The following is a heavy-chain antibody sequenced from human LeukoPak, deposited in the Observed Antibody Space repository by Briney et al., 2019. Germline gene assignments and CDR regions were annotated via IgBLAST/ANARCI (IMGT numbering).Heavy chain of an antibody. CDR2: INWNGGST. V-gene: IGHV3-20*04. CDR1: GFTFDDYG. D-gene: IGHD3-22*01. J-gene: IGHJ4*02. Sequence: RAGGSLRLSCAASGFTFDDYGMSWVRQAPGKGLEWVSGINWNGGSTGYADSVKGRFTISRDNAKNSLYLQMNSLRAEDTALYYCARDPLHGYDSSGPFDYWGQGTLVTVSS. CDR3: ARDPLHGYDSSGPFDY.